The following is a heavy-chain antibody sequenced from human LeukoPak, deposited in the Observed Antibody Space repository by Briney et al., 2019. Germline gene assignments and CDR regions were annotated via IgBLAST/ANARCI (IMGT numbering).Heavy chain of an antibody. CDR2: ISSSGNT. V-gene: IGHV4-4*07. CDR3: ASTTMVRGLKHYYYYMDV. J-gene: IGHJ6*03. Sequence: SETLSLTCTVSGGSLTNYYYNWIRQPAGKGLEWIGRISSSGNTNDHPSPKSRVPISVDTSKNQFSLKLSSVTAADTAVYYCASTTMVRGLKHYYYYMDVWGKGTTVTVSS. CDR1: GGSLTNYY. D-gene: IGHD3-10*01.